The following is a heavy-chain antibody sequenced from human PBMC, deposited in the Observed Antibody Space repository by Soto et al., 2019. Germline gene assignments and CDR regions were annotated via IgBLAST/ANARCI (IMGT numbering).Heavy chain of an antibody. Sequence: GGSLRLSCAASGFTFSSYGMHWVRQAPGKGLEWVAVIWYDGSNKYYADYVKGRFTISRDNSKNTLYLQMNSLRAEDTAVYYCARAAVSSYYYYGMDVWGQGTTVTVSS. CDR1: GFTFSSYG. CDR3: ARAAVSSYYYYGMDV. CDR2: IWYDGSNK. V-gene: IGHV3-33*01. D-gene: IGHD6-6*01. J-gene: IGHJ6*02.